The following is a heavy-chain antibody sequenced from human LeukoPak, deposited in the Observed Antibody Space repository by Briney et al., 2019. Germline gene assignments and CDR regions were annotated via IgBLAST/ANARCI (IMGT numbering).Heavy chain of an antibody. D-gene: IGHD2-15*01. Sequence: GGSLRLYCAASGFTLSRYWMYWVRQAAGKGLVWVSRVDSDGSGTAYADSVRGRFSISRDDAKNTLYLQTNSLRAEDTAVYYCVRGVQGGFDIWGQGTMVTVS. CDR1: GFTLSRYW. J-gene: IGHJ3*02. CDR2: VDSDGSGT. V-gene: IGHV3-74*01. CDR3: VRGVQGGFDI.